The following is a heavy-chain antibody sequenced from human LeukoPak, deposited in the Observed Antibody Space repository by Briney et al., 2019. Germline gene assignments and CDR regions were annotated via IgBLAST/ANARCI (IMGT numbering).Heavy chain of an antibody. J-gene: IGHJ3*02. CDR2: ISADGKTA. D-gene: IGHD3-10*01. CDR1: EFTFNSHV. Sequence: PGGSLRLSCAASEFTFNSHVMHWFRQAPGKGLEWVAVISADGKTAYYADSLKGRFTISRDNVKNTLYLQMNSLRAEDTAVYYCAKEVGVLWFGEFDAFDIWGQGTMVTVSS. CDR3: AKEVGVLWFGEFDAFDI. V-gene: IGHV3-30*18.